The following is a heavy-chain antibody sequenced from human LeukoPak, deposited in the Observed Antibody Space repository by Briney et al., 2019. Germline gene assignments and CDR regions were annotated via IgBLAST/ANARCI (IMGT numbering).Heavy chain of an antibody. CDR2: IRYDESNK. J-gene: IGHJ4*02. V-gene: IGHV3-30*02. Sequence: GGSLRLSCVASGFTFSGYGMHWVRQAPGKGLEWVAFIRYDESNKYYADSVKGRFTISRDNSKNTLYLQMNSLRTEDTAVYYCSGIAVAGIYWGQGTLVTVSS. D-gene: IGHD6-19*01. CDR1: GFTFSGYG. CDR3: SGIAVAGIY.